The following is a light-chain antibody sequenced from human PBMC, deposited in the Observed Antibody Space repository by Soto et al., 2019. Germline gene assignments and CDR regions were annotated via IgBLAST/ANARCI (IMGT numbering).Light chain of an antibody. V-gene: IGLV2-14*01. CDR2: EVS. Sequence: QSVLTQPASVSGSPGESITISCTGTSSDVGGYNYVSWYQQPPGKAPKLMIYEVSNRPSGVSNRFSGSKSGNTASLTISGLKAEDEADYYCSSYTSSSTVVFGGGTKLTVL. CDR3: SSYTSSSTVV. CDR1: SSDVGGYNY. J-gene: IGLJ2*01.